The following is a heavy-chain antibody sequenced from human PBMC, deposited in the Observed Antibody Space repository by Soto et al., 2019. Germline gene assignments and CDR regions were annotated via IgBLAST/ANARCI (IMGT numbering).Heavy chain of an antibody. CDR2: ISGDGGST. Sequence: VGSLRLSCSASRFTFSYYTVHWVRQAPGKGLEYVSAISGDGGSTYYADSVKDRFTISRDNSKNTLYLQMSSLRAEDTAVYFCVKAVFSGYYYVPFDYWGQGTLVTVSS. CDR1: RFTFSYYT. CDR3: VKAVFSGYYYVPFDY. V-gene: IGHV3-64D*06. J-gene: IGHJ4*02. D-gene: IGHD1-26*01.